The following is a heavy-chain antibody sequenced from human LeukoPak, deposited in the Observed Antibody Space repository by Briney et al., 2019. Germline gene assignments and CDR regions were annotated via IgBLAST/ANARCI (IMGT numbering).Heavy chain of an antibody. CDR3: ATYRQVLLPFES. J-gene: IGHJ4*02. CDR1: GFTFSSYV. CDR2: ISGSGGST. V-gene: IGHV3-23*01. D-gene: IGHD2-8*02. Sequence: GGSLRLSCAASGFTFSSYVMSWVRQAPGKGLEWVSAISGSGGSTYYADSVKGRFTISRDNSKNTLSLQMNSLRAEDTAIYYCATYRQVLLPFESWGQGTLVTVSS.